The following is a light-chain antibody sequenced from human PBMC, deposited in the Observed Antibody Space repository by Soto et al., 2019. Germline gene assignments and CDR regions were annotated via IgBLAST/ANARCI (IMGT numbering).Light chain of an antibody. CDR3: EHLNNYPPFT. CDR1: QDIKTY. Sequence: IPLTQSPSSLSASVGDRVSITCRASQDIKTYLAWYQQKQGKAPKLLISGTFTLQSGVPSRFHGSGSGTDFTLTISRLQPEDFATYYCEHLNNYPPFTFGPGTKVDLE. J-gene: IGKJ3*01. CDR2: GTF. V-gene: IGKV1-9*01.